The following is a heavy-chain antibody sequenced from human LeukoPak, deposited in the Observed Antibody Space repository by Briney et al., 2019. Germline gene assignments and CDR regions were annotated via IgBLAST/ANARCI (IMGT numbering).Heavy chain of an antibody. Sequence: GRSLRLSCAASGFTFSSYGMHWVRQAPGKGREWVAVISYDGSNKYYADSVKGRFTISRDNSQNTLYLQMNSLRAEDTAVYYCAKKGGGAAAGYYYYYGMDVWGQGTTVTVSS. V-gene: IGHV3-30*18. CDR1: GFTFSSYG. CDR2: ISYDGSNK. J-gene: IGHJ6*02. D-gene: IGHD6-13*01. CDR3: AKKGGGAAAGYYYYYGMDV.